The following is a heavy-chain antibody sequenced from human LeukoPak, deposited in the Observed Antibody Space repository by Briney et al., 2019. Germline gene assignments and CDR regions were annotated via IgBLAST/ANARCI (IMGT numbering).Heavy chain of an antibody. CDR1: GYTFTGYY. D-gene: IGHD6-19*01. Sequence: ASVKVSCKASGYTFTGYYMHWVRQAPGQGLEWMGWINPNSGGTNYAQKFQGRVTMTRDTSISTAYMELRSLRSDDTAVYYCARTSTSGWYQRYFQHWGQGTLVTVSS. V-gene: IGHV1-2*02. J-gene: IGHJ1*01. CDR2: INPNSGGT. CDR3: ARTSTSGWYQRYFQH.